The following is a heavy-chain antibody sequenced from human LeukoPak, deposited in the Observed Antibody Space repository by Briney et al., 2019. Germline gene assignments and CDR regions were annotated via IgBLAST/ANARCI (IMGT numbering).Heavy chain of an antibody. CDR1: GFTFSTYA. CDR2: ISYDGSNK. D-gene: IGHD6-13*01. Sequence: GGSLRLSCAASGFTFSTYAMHWVRQAPGKGLEWVAVISYDGSNKYYADSVKGRFTISRDNSKNSLYLQMNSLRAEDTALYYCAKDPGDGSWYNYFDYWGQGTLVTVSS. CDR3: AKDPGDGSWYNYFDY. J-gene: IGHJ4*02. V-gene: IGHV3-30*04.